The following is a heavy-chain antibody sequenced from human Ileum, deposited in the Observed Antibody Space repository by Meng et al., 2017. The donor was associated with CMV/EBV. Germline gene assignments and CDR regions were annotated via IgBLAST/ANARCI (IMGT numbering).Heavy chain of an antibody. J-gene: IGHJ5*02. CDR1: GGSISSYY. Sequence: GSLRLSCTVSGGSISSYYWSWIRQPPGKGLEWIGYIYYSGSTNYNPSLKSRVTISVDTSKNQFSLKLSSVTAADTAVYYCASVQEGFTIFGVVIPSWFDPWGQGTLVTVSS. CDR2: IYYSGST. CDR3: ASVQEGFTIFGVVIPSWFDP. V-gene: IGHV4-59*01. D-gene: IGHD3-3*01.